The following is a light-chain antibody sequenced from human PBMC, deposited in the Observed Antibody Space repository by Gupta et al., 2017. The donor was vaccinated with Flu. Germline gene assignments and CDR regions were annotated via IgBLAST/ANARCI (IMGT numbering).Light chain of an antibody. Sequence: DIQRTQSPSSLSASVGDRVTITCRASQSISSYLNWYQQKPGKAPKLLIYAASRLQSGVPSRFSGSGSGTDFTLTISRLQPEDFATYYCQHRDSTPLTFGQGTKVEIK. V-gene: IGKV1-39*01. J-gene: IGKJ1*01. CDR3: QHRDSTPLT. CDR2: AAS. CDR1: QSISSY.